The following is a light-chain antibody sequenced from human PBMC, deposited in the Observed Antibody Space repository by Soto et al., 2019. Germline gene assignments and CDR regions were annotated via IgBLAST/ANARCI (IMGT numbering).Light chain of an antibody. J-gene: IGKJ4*01. Sequence: EIVLTQSPATLSLSPGERATLSCKASQSVNNYLAWYQQKPGQTPRLLIYDASKRATGTPARFTGRGSGTDFTLTISGLEPEDFAVYYCHQRFSWPLPFGGGTKVDI. V-gene: IGKV3-11*01. CDR2: DAS. CDR3: HQRFSWPLP. CDR1: QSVNNY.